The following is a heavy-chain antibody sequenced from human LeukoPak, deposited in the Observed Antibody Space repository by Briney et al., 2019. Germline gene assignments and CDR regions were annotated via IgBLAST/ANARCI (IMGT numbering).Heavy chain of an antibody. CDR3: ARESIAVAGAPFDC. J-gene: IGHJ4*02. V-gene: IGHV3-48*03. CDR2: ISSGSTI. Sequence: GGSLRLSCAASGFTFSSYEMNWVRQAPGRGLEWVSYISSGSTIYDADSVKGRFTISRDNAKNSLYLQMNSLRAEDTAVYYCARESIAVAGAPFDCWGQGTLVTVSS. D-gene: IGHD6-19*01. CDR1: GFTFSSYE.